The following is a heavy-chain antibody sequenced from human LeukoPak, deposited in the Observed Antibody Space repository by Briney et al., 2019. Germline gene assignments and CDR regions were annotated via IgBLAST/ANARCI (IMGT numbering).Heavy chain of an antibody. CDR1: GGSISSGDYY. CDR3: ARVAQQLGPRNWFDP. V-gene: IGHV4-30-4*08. D-gene: IGHD6-6*01. CDR2: IYYSGST. Sequence: SETLSLTCTVSGGSISSGDYYWSWIRQPPGKGLEWIGYIYYSGSTYYNPSLKSRVTISVDTSKNQFSLKLSSVTAADTAVYYCARVAQQLGPRNWFDPWGQGTLVTVSS. J-gene: IGHJ5*02.